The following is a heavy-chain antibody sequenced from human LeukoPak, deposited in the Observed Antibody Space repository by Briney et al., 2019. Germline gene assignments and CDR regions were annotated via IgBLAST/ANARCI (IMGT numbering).Heavy chain of an antibody. Sequence: GSLRLSCAASGFTFSTYSMNWVRQAPGKGLEWVSSISSSSTYIYYADSVKGRFTISRDNPKNSLFLQMNSLRAEDTAIYYCTRQPGIASAGRFDSWGQGTLVTVSS. J-gene: IGHJ4*02. CDR2: ISSSSTYI. D-gene: IGHD6-13*01. V-gene: IGHV3-21*01. CDR3: TRQPGIASAGRFDS. CDR1: GFTFSTYS.